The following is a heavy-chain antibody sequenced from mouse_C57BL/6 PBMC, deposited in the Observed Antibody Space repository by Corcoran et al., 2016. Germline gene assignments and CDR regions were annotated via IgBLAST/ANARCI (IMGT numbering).Heavy chain of an antibody. Sequence: QVQLQQSGAELVKPGASVKISCKASGYAFSSYWMNWVKQRPGKGLERIGQIYPGDGDTNYNGKFKGKATLTADKSSSTAYMQLSSLTSEDSAVYFCARGAEGLYAMDYWGQGTSVTVSS. D-gene: IGHD3-1*01. V-gene: IGHV1-80*01. CDR2: IYPGDGDT. J-gene: IGHJ4*01. CDR1: GYAFSSYW. CDR3: ARGAEGLYAMDY.